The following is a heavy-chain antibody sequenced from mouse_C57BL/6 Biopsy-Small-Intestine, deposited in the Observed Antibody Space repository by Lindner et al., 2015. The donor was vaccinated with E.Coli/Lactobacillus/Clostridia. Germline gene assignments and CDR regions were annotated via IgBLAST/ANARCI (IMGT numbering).Heavy chain of an antibody. CDR1: GYTFSSSW. D-gene: IGHD2-14*01. CDR3: ARGGRYDGYFDV. V-gene: IGHV1-82*01. CDR2: IYPGNGDT. Sequence: VQLQESGPELVKPGASVKISCKASGYTFSSSWMNWVKQRPGKGLEWIGRIYPGNGDTNYSGKFKGKATLTADKSSNTAYMQLSSPTSEDSAVYFCARGGRYDGYFDVWGAGTTVTVSS. J-gene: IGHJ1*01.